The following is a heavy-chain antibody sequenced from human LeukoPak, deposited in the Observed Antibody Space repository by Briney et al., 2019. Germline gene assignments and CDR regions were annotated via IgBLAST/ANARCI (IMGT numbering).Heavy chain of an antibody. V-gene: IGHV4-59*08. CDR3: ARLGSGWYYFDY. D-gene: IGHD6-19*01. J-gene: IGHJ4*02. CDR2: IYYSGST. CDR1: GGSISSYY. Sequence: KTSETLSLTCTVSGGSISSYYWSWIRQPPWKGLEWIGYIYYSGSTNYNPSLKSRVTISVDTSKNQFSLKLSSETAADTAVYYCARLGSGWYYFDYWGQGTLVTVSS.